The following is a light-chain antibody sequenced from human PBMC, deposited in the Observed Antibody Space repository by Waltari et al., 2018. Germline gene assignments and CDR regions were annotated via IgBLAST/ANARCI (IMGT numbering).Light chain of an antibody. CDR2: AAS. CDR1: QGISSY. J-gene: IGKJ1*01. V-gene: IGKV1-8*01. CDR3: QQYYSYPPP. Sequence: AIRITQSPSSLSASTGDRVTITCRASQGISSYLAWYQQKPGKAPKLLIYAASTVQSGVPSRFSGSGSGTDFTLTISCLQSEDFATYYCQQYYSYPPPFGQGTKVEIK.